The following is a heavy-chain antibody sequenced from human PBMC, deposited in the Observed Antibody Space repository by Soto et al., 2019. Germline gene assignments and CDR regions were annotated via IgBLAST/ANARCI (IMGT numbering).Heavy chain of an antibody. J-gene: IGHJ2*01. CDR1: GFTFSSYA. V-gene: IGHV3-23*01. CDR3: AKAPFPYCSGGSCYSSWYFDL. D-gene: IGHD2-15*01. CDR2: ISGSGGST. Sequence: EVQLLESGGGLVQPGGSLRLSCAASGFTFSSYAMSWVRQAPGKGLEWVSAISGSGGSTYYADSVKGRFTISRDNSKNTLYLQMNSLRAEDTAVYYCAKAPFPYCSGGSCYSSWYFDLWGRGTLVTVSS.